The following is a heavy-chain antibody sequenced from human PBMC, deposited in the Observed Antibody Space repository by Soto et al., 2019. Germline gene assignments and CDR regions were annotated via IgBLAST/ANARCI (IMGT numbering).Heavy chain of an antibody. D-gene: IGHD3-10*01. CDR2: INHSGST. V-gene: IGHV4-34*01. Sequence: SETLSLTCAVYGGSFSGYYWSWIRQPPGKGLEWIGEINHSGSTNYNPSLKSRVTISVDTSKNQFSLKLSSVTAADTAVYYCARERITMQFDPWGQGTLVTVSS. CDR3: ARERITMQFDP. J-gene: IGHJ5*02. CDR1: GGSFSGYY.